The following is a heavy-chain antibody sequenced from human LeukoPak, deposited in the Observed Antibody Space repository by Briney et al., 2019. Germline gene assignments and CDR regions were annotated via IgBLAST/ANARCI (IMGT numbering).Heavy chain of an antibody. CDR3: ARDFSQPVRGSYSCDAFDI. J-gene: IGHJ3*02. CDR2: ISGSGDST. V-gene: IGHV3-23*01. CDR1: GFTFSSFA. Sequence: GGSLRLSCAAAGFTFSSFAMSWVRQAPGKGLEWVSAISGSGDSTYYADSVKGRFTISRDNSKNTLYLQMNSLRAEDTAVYYCARDFSQPVRGSYSCDAFDIWGQGTMVTVSS. D-gene: IGHD1-26*01.